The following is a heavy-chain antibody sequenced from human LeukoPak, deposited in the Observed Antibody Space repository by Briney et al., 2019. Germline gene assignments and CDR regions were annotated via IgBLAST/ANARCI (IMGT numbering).Heavy chain of an antibody. CDR2: FYYRGST. D-gene: IGHD2-15*01. J-gene: IGHJ4*02. CDR3: ARGSERRIAVGGF. V-gene: IGHV4-39*07. CDR1: GGSISSTTCY. Sequence: PSETLSLTCTVSGGSISSTTCYWGWIRQPPGKGLEWIGSFYYRGSTYYNPSLKSRVTISVDTSKNQFSLKLNSVTAADTAVYFWARGSERRIAVGGFWVQGTRVSVFS.